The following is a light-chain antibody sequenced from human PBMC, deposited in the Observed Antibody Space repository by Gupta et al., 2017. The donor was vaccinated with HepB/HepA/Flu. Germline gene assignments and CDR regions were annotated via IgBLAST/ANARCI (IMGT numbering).Light chain of an antibody. Sequence: QSALTQPASVSGSPGQSITISCTGTSSDVGSYDLVSWYQQHPDKAPKLVIYGVTRRPSGVSSRLSGSKSGNTASLTISGLQPEDEADYFCCSDSGLNPYWIFGGGTKLTGL. CDR1: SSDVGSYDL. V-gene: IGLV2-23*02. CDR2: GVT. J-gene: IGLJ3*02. CDR3: CSDSGLNPYWI.